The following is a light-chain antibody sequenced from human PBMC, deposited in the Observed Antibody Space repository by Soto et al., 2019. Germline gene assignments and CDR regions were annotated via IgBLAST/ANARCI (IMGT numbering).Light chain of an antibody. V-gene: IGKV1-33*01. J-gene: IGKJ4*01. CDR2: DAS. CDR1: QDISNY. CDR3: QQYDNLPLT. Sequence: DIQMTQSPCSLSASVVDRVTRTCQASQDISNYLNWYQQKPGKAPKLLIYDASNLETGVPSRFSGSGSGTDFTFTISSLQPEDIATYYCQQYDNLPLTFGGGTKVDIK.